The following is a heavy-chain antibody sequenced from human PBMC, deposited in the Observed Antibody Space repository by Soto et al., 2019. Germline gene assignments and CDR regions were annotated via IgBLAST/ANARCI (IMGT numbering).Heavy chain of an antibody. CDR2: ISAYNGNT. D-gene: IGHD2-15*01. J-gene: IGHJ5*02. Sequence: ASVKVSFKAACYTFTSYGISWVRQAPGQGLEWMGWISAYNGNTNYAQKLQGRVTMTTDTSTSTAYMELRSLRSDDTAVYYCARNQYCSGGSCYDWFDPWGQGTLVTVSS. CDR1: CYTFTSYG. CDR3: ARNQYCSGGSCYDWFDP. V-gene: IGHV1-18*01.